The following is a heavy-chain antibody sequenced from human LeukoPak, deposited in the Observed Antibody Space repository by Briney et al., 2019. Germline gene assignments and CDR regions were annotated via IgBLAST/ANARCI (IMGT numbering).Heavy chain of an antibody. Sequence: GALRLSCAASGFTFSDYYMSWIRQAPGKGLEWVSYISSSGSTIYYADSVKGRFTISRDNAKNSLYLQMNSLRAEDTAVYHCARSGSYAEDAFDIWGQGTMVTVSS. CDR2: ISSSGSTI. CDR1: GFTFSDYY. CDR3: ARSGSYAEDAFDI. J-gene: IGHJ3*02. D-gene: IGHD1-26*01. V-gene: IGHV3-11*01.